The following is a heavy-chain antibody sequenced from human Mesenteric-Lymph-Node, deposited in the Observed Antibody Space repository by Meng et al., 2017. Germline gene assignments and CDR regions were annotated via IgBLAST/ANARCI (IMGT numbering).Heavy chain of an antibody. CDR3: ARAGIAVAFDP. CDR1: GGTFSSYA. Sequence: ASVKVSCKASGGTFSSYAISWVRQAPGQRLEWMGWINAGNGNTKYSQKLQGRVTMTTDTSTSTAYMELRSLRSDDTAVYYCARAGIAVAFDPWGQGTLVTVSS. V-gene: IGHV1-18*01. D-gene: IGHD6-13*01. CDR2: INAGNGNT. J-gene: IGHJ5*02.